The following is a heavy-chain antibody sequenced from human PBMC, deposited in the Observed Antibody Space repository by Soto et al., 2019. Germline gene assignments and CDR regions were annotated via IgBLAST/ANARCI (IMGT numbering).Heavy chain of an antibody. J-gene: IGHJ4*02. CDR2: IYSGGST. CDR1: GFTVSSNY. V-gene: IGHV3-66*01. Sequence: EVQLVESGGGLVQPGGSLRLSCAASGFTVSSNYMSWVRQAPGKGLEWVSVIYSGGSTYYADSVKGRFTISRDNSKNTLYLQMNSLRAEDTAVYYCARAADFWTAMFDYWGQGTLVTVSS. D-gene: IGHD3-3*01. CDR3: ARAADFWTAMFDY.